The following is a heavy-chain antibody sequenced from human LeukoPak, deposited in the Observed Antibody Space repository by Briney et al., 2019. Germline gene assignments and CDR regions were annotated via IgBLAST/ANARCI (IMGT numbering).Heavy chain of an antibody. CDR2: IYSGGTT. V-gene: IGHV3-53*01. Sequence: PGGSLRLSCAASGFTVSNNYMNWVRQAPGKGLEWVSVIYSGGTTYYADSVKGRFTISRDSSKNTLYLQMNSLRAEDTAVYYCARISLPYYFDYWGQGTLVTVSS. CDR3: ARISLPYYFDY. CDR1: GFTVSNNY. J-gene: IGHJ4*02.